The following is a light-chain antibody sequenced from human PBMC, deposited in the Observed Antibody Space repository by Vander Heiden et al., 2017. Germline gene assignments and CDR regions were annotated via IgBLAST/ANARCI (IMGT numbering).Light chain of an antibody. CDR2: GAS. J-gene: IGKJ1*01. Sequence: IVFPQSTVPVSFSPGERAPLSSRASQRYSSAYLAWYQQKSGQAPNLLIYGASRRATGIPDRFSGSGSGTEFTLTISSLEPEDFAVYFCQQVCSSPWTFGQGTKLEIK. V-gene: IGKV3-20*01. CDR3: QQVCSSPWT. CDR1: QRYSSAY.